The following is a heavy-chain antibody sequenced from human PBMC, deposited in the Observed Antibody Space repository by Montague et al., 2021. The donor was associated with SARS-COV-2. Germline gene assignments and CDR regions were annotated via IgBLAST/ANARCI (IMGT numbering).Heavy chain of an antibody. V-gene: IGHV4-31*03. CDR3: ARARTSLIVVVNELDY. J-gene: IGHJ4*02. CDR1: GGSISSGSYY. D-gene: IGHD2-21*01. CDR2: IYYSASS. Sequence: TLSLTCTVSGGSISSGSYYWSWIRQHPGKGLEWIGYIYYSASSYYNPSLKSRVTISVDTSKNQFSLRLSSVTAADTAVYYCARARTSLIVVVNELDYWGQGTLVTVSS.